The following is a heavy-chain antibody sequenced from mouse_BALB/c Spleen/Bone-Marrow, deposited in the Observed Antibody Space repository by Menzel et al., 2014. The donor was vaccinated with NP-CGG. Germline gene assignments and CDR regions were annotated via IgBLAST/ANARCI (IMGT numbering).Heavy chain of an antibody. Sequence: QVQLQQSGAELAKPGAPVKMSCKASGYTFTSYWMHWVKQRPGQGLEWIGYINPSTGYTEYNQKFKDKATLTADKSSSTAYMQLSSLTSEDSAVYYCARRDYWYFYVWGAGTTVTVSS. J-gene: IGHJ1*01. V-gene: IGHV1-7*01. CDR1: GYTFTSYW. CDR2: INPSTGYT. CDR3: ARRDYWYFYV.